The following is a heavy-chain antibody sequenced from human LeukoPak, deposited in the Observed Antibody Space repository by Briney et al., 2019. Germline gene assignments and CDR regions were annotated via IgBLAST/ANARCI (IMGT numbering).Heavy chain of an antibody. D-gene: IGHD3-9*01. Sequence: SETLSLTCTVSGGSISTYYWSWIRQPPGKGLEWIGYIYYSGSTNYNPSLKSRVTISVDTSKNQFSLKLTSVTAADTAVYYCARRRGGQFDWLLYVGEAFDIWGQGTMVTDSS. CDR1: GGSISTYY. V-gene: IGHV4-59*01. J-gene: IGHJ3*02. CDR3: ARRRGGQFDWLLYVGEAFDI. CDR2: IYYSGST.